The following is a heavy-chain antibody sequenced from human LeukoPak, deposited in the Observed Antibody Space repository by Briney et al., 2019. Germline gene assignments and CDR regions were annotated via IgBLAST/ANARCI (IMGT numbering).Heavy chain of an antibody. D-gene: IGHD4-11*01. V-gene: IGHV3-72*01. Sequence: GGSLRLSCAASGFTFSDHYMDCVRQAPGKGLEWVGRISNKASTYTTQSAATVTGRFTVSRDDSKNSLYLQMNSLKPEDTAMYYCARGGSDYTNYYFDYWGQGTQVTVSS. CDR1: GFTFSDHY. J-gene: IGHJ4*02. CDR3: ARGGSDYTNYYFDY. CDR2: ISNKASTYTT.